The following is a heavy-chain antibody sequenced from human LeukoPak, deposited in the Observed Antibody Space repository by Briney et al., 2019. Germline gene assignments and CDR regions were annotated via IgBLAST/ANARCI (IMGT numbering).Heavy chain of an antibody. V-gene: IGHV4-4*07. D-gene: IGHD2-15*01. CDR2: IYTSGST. Sequence: SETLSLTCAVSGVSISSYYWSWIRQPAGKGLEWIGRIYTSGSTNYNPSLKSRVTMSVDTSKNQFSLKLSSVTAADTAVYYCARDGDDCSGGSCYRRPGEFDPWGQGTLVTVSS. CDR3: ARDGDDCSGGSCYRRPGEFDP. CDR1: GVSISSYY. J-gene: IGHJ5*02.